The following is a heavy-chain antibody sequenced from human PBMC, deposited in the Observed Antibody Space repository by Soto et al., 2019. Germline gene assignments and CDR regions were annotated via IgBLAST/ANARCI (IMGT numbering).Heavy chain of an antibody. J-gene: IGHJ6*02. CDR1: GYRFSSQW. Sequence: GESLKISCKGSGYRFSSQWISWVRQMPGKGLEWMGWIDPSDSYTSYSPSFQGHVTISTDNSISTAYLQWSSLKASDTAMYYCARHGKSSVITKTYGMDVWGQGTTVTVSS. CDR2: IDPSDSYT. V-gene: IGHV5-10-1*01. CDR3: ARHGKSSVITKTYGMDV. D-gene: IGHD1-1*01.